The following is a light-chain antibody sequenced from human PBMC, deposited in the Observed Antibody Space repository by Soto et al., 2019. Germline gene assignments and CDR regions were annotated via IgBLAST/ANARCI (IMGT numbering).Light chain of an antibody. CDR2: GAS. V-gene: IGKV3-20*01. J-gene: IGKJ1*01. CDR3: QQYGSSGT. Sequence: ESVLTQSPVTLSLSPWERATLSCRASQSVSNNYLAWYQQKPGQAPRLLIYGASNRATGIPDRFSGSGSGTDFTLTISRLEPEDFAVYYCQQYGSSGTFGQGTKVDIK. CDR1: QSVSNNY.